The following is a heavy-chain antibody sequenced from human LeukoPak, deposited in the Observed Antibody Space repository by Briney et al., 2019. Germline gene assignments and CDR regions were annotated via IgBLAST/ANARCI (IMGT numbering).Heavy chain of an antibody. J-gene: IGHJ4*02. CDR2: IYYNGIT. V-gene: IGHV4-31*03. CDR3: ARGDSGGYYNFDY. D-gene: IGHD3-22*01. CDR1: GGSMSSGSYY. Sequence: PSQTLSLTCTVSGGSMSSGSYYWSWIRQHPGKGLEWIAYIYYNGITYYNPSLKSRVTISVDTSKNQFSLRLSSVTAADTAIYYCARGDSGGYYNFDYWDQGTLVTISS.